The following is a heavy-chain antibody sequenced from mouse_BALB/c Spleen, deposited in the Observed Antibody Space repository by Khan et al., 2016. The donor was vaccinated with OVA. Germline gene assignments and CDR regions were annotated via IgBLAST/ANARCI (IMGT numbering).Heavy chain of an antibody. D-gene: IGHD2-3*01. CDR2: INPGSGDI. V-gene: IGHV1-54*01. CDR3: ARYDGYDEGYFDV. Sequence: QVQLQQSGAEVIRPGTSVKVSCKASGYAFINYLIEWVKQRPGQGLEWIGVINPGSGDIDYNENFKGKATLTADKSSSTAYMELSSLTSDDSAVXFCARYDGYDEGYFDVWGAGTTVTVSA. CDR1: GYAFINYL. J-gene: IGHJ1*01.